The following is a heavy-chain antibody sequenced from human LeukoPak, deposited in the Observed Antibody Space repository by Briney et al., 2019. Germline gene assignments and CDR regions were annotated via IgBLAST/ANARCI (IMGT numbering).Heavy chain of an antibody. CDR2: IIPIFGTA. Sequence: AASVKVSFTASGGTFSSYAISWVRQAPGQGLEWMGGIIPIFGTANYAQKFQGRVTITTDESTSTAYMELSSLRSEDTAVYYCASIKSGSYSYYYMDVWGKGTTVTVSS. D-gene: IGHD1-26*01. CDR1: GGTFSSYA. J-gene: IGHJ6*03. CDR3: ASIKSGSYSYYYMDV. V-gene: IGHV1-69*05.